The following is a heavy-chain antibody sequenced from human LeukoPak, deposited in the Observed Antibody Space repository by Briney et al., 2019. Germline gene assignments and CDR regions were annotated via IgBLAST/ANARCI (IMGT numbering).Heavy chain of an antibody. CDR3: ARGRQWLPNDAFDI. D-gene: IGHD6-19*01. Sequence: GGSLRLSCAASGFTFSSYSMNWVRQAPGKGLEWVSSISSSSSYIYYADSVKGRFTISRDNAKYSLYLQMNSLRAEDTAVYYCARGRQWLPNDAFDIWGQGTMVTVSS. CDR2: ISSSSSYI. J-gene: IGHJ3*02. V-gene: IGHV3-21*01. CDR1: GFTFSSYS.